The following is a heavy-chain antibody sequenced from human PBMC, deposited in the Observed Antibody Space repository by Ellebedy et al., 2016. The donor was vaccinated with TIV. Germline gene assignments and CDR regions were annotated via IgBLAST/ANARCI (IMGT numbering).Heavy chain of an antibody. CDR2: IYHSGST. J-gene: IGHJ4*02. D-gene: IGHD2-21*02. CDR1: GGSISSGGYS. Sequence: SETLSLTCAVSGGSISSGGYSWSWIRQPPGKGLEWIGYIYHSGSTYYNPSFKSRVTLSADTSKNQFSLNLRTVTAADTAVYYCARTDPWQPIDDWGQGILVSFSS. V-gene: IGHV4-30-2*01. CDR3: ARTDPWQPIDD.